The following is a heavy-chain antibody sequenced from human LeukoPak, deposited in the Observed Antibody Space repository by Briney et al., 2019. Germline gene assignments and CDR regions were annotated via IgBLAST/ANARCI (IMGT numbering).Heavy chain of an antibody. CDR3: AKSDLGRQFDY. CDR1: GFTFSSYA. CDR2: ISGSGDST. J-gene: IGHJ4*02. Sequence: GGSLRLSCAASGFTFSSYAMSWVRHAPGKGLELVSTISGSGDSTYYADSVKGRFTISRDNSKNTLYLQMNSLRAEDTAVYYCAKSDLGRQFDYWGQGTLVTVSS. V-gene: IGHV3-23*01. D-gene: IGHD7-27*01.